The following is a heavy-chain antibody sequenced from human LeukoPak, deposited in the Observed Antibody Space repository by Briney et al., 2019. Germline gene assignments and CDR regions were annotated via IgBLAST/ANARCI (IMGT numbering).Heavy chain of an antibody. CDR1: GGSISSYY. V-gene: IGHV4-59*12. CDR2: INHSGST. J-gene: IGHJ4*02. Sequence: PSETLSLTCTVSGGSISSYYWSWIRQPPGKGLEWIGEINHSGSTNYNPSLKSRVTISVDTSKNQFSLKLSSVTAADTAVYYCARGSGSSYHWNSYYFDYWGQGTLVTVSS. CDR3: ARGSGSSYHWNSYYFDY. D-gene: IGHD1-26*01.